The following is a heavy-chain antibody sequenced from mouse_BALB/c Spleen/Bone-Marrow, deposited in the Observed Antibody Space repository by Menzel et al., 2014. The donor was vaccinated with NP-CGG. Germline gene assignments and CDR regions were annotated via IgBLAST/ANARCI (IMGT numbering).Heavy chain of an antibody. CDR1: GYAISSYW. CDR2: IYPGDGDT. J-gene: IGHJ2*01. CDR3: ARGRGWYLDY. D-gene: IGHD2-3*01. V-gene: IGHV1-80*01. Sequence: QVQLKESGAELVRPGSSAKISCKASGYAISSYWMNWVKQRPGQGLEWIGQIYPGDGDTNYNGKFKGKATLTADKSSSTAYMQISSLTSEDSAVYFCARGRGWYLDYWGQGTTLTVSS.